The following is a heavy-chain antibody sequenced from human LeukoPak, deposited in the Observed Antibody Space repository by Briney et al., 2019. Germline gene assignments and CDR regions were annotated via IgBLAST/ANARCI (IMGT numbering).Heavy chain of an antibody. Sequence: PGGSLRLSCEASGFTFSSYAMSWVRQAPGKGLEWVSAISGSGGSTYYADSVKGRFTISRDNSKNTLYLQMNSLRAEDTAVYYCAKDPTPTDIVLMVYAVNWFDPWGQGTLVTVSS. CDR2: ISGSGGST. V-gene: IGHV3-23*01. D-gene: IGHD2-8*01. CDR3: AKDPTPTDIVLMVYAVNWFDP. J-gene: IGHJ5*02. CDR1: GFTFSSYA.